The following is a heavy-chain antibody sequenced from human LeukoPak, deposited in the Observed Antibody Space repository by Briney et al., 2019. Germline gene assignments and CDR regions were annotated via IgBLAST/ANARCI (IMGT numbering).Heavy chain of an antibody. CDR2: INPNTGNP. CDR3: VRDPFIAAAGSVFDY. CDR1: GYTFTSYA. J-gene: IGHJ4*02. D-gene: IGHD6-13*01. Sequence: ASVKVSCKASGYTFTSYAINWVRQAPGQGLEWMGWINPNTGNPTYAQGFTGRSVFSLDTSVTTAYLQISSLKAEDTVVYYCVRDPFIAAAGSVFDYWGQGTLVTVSS. V-gene: IGHV7-4-1*02.